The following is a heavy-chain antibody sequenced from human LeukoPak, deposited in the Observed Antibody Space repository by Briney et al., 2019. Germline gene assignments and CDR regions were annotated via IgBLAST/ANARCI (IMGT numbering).Heavy chain of an antibody. CDR3: ARLFTPQYSSGWYSDY. CDR1: GGSISSYY. J-gene: IGHJ4*02. CDR2: IYYSGST. Sequence: PSETLSLTCTVSGGSISSYYWSWIRQPPGKGLEWIGYIYYSGSTNYNPSLKSRVTILVDTSKNQFSLKLSSVTAADTAVYYCARLFTPQYSSGWYSDYWGQGTLVTVSS. D-gene: IGHD6-19*01. V-gene: IGHV4-59*01.